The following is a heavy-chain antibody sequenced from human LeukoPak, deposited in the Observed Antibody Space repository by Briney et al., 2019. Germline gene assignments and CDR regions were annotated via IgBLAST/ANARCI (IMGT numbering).Heavy chain of an antibody. V-gene: IGHV3-7*01. D-gene: IGHD6-6*01. Sequence: GGSLRLSCAASGFTFSNYWMSWVRQASGKGLEWVANIKEDGSEKYYVDSVKGRFTISRDNAKNSLYLQMNGLRAEDTAIYYCASGRQLGYWGQGTLVTVSS. J-gene: IGHJ4*02. CDR2: IKEDGSEK. CDR1: GFTFSNYW. CDR3: ASGRQLGY.